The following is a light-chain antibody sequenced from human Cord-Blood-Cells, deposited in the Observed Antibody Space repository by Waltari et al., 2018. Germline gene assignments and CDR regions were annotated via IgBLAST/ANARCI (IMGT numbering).Light chain of an antibody. CDR2: DVS. CDR1: SSDGGGYNY. V-gene: IGLV2-14*01. CDR3: SSYTSSSTFYV. J-gene: IGLJ1*01. Sequence: QSALTQPAPVSGSPGQSITISCTGTSSDGGGYNYVSWYQQHPGKAPKLMIYDVSNRPSGVSNRFSGSKSGNTASLTISGLQAEDEADYYCSSYTSSSTFYVFGTGTKVTVL.